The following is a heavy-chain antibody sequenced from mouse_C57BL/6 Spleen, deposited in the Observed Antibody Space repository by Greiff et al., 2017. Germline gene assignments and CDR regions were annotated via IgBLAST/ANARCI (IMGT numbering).Heavy chain of an antibody. D-gene: IGHD1-1*01. CDR2: ISSGSSTI. Sequence: VQLQQSGGGLVKPGGSLKLSCAASGFTFSDYGMHWVRQAPEKGLEWVAYISSGSSTIYYADTVKGRFTISRDNAKNTLFLQMTSLRSEDTAMYYCARSTTVVGDYWGQGTSVTVSS. CDR1: GFTFSDYG. V-gene: IGHV5-17*01. CDR3: ARSTTVVGDY. J-gene: IGHJ4*01.